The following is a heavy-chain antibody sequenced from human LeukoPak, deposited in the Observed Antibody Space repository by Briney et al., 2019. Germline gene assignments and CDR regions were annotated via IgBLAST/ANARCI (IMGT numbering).Heavy chain of an antibody. CDR2: INHSGST. J-gene: IGHJ5*02. Sequence: SETLSLTCAVYGGSFSGYYWSWIRQPPGKGLEWIGEINHSGSTNYNPSLKSRVTISVDTSKNQFSLKLSSVTGADTAVYYCARGSSVAATLNWFDPWGQGTLVTVSS. D-gene: IGHD2-15*01. CDR1: GGSFSGYY. CDR3: ARGSSVAATLNWFDP. V-gene: IGHV4-34*01.